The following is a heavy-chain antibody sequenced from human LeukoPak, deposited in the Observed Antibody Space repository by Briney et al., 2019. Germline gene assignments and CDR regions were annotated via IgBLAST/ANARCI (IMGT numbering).Heavy chain of an antibody. Sequence: GASVKVSCKASGYTFTSYDINWVRQATGQGLEWMGWMNPNSGNTGYAQKFQGRVTMTRNTSISTAYMELSSLRSEDTAVYYCARGPTLLYYQFLSGYYYFDYWGQGTLVTVSS. V-gene: IGHV1-8*01. J-gene: IGHJ4*02. D-gene: IGHD3-3*01. CDR3: ARGPTLLYYQFLSGYYYFDY. CDR2: MNPNSGNT. CDR1: GYTFTSYD.